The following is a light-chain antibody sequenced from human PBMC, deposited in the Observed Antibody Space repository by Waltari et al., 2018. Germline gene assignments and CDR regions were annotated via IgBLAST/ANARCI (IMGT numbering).Light chain of an antibody. Sequence: SYELTQPPSVSVSPGQTASITCSGDKLGDKYACWYQQKTGQSPVLVIYQDSKRPSGIPERFSGSHSGNTATLTISGTQAMDEADYYCQAWDSSTVVFGGGTKLTVL. CDR3: QAWDSSTVV. CDR1: KLGDKY. V-gene: IGLV3-1*01. CDR2: QDS. J-gene: IGLJ2*01.